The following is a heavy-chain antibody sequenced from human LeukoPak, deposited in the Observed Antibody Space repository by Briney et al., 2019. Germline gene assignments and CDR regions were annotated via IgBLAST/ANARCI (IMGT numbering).Heavy chain of an antibody. CDR1: GGSFSGYY. D-gene: IGHD3-3*01. V-gene: IGHV4-34*01. CDR3: ARLVHKSRITIFGVVQHPSHFDY. J-gene: IGHJ4*02. Sequence: SSETLSLTCAVYGGSFSGYYWSWIRQPPGKGLEWIGEINHSGSTNYNPSLKSRVTISVDTSKNQFSLKLSSVTAADTAVYYCARLVHKSRITIFGVVQHPSHFDYWGQGTLVTVSS. CDR2: INHSGST.